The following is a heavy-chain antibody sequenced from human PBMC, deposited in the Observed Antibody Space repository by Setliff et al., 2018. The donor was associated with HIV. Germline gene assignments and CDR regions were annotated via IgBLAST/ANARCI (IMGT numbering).Heavy chain of an antibody. Sequence: PGGSLRLSCAASGFTFSSYAMSWVRQAPGKGDGSAEYYVDSAKGRFTISRDNAKNSLYLQMNSLRAEDTAIYYCASSRPPDDSSGFLDHWGQGTLVTVSS. V-gene: IGHV3-7*03. CDR3: ASSRPPDDSSGFLDH. D-gene: IGHD3-22*01. CDR1: GFTFSSYA. CDR2: DGSAE. J-gene: IGHJ4*02.